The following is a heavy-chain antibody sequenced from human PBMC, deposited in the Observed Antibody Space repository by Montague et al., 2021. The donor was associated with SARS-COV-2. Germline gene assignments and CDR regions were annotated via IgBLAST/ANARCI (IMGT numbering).Heavy chain of an antibody. J-gene: IGHJ4*02. CDR3: AGGRQHINMVVVVVTGGEYYFDF. CDR1: DGSFSDYS. CDR2: INHRGST. Sequence: SETLSLTCAVYDGSFSDYSWTWIRQPPGKGLEWIGEINHRGSTNYNPSLKSRATISVDTSKNQFSLKLTSVTAADTAVYYCAGGRQHINMVVVVVTGGEYYFDFWGQGTLVAVSS. V-gene: IGHV4-34*01. D-gene: IGHD3-22*01.